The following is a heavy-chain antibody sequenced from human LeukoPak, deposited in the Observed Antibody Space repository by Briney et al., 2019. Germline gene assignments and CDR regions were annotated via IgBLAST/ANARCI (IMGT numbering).Heavy chain of an antibody. J-gene: IGHJ3*02. D-gene: IGHD4-23*01. CDR1: GNTFTNFW. V-gene: IGHV5-51*01. Sequence: GESLKISCKDSGNTFTNFWIGWVRQMPGKGLEWLGIIFPGDSDTRYSPSFQGQVTISADKSISTAYLQWSSLKASDTAMYYCARHRDYGGNLVTFDIWGQGTMVTVSS. CDR3: ARHRDYGGNLVTFDI. CDR2: IFPGDSDT.